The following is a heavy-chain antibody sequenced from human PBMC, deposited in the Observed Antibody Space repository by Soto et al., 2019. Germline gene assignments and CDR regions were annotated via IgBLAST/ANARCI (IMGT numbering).Heavy chain of an antibody. V-gene: IGHV1-18*01. D-gene: IGHD3-10*01. J-gene: IGHJ4*02. Sequence: GASVKVSCKASGYTFTSYGISWVRQAPGQGLEWMGWISAYNGNTNYAQKLQGRVTMTTDTSTSTAYMELRSLRSDDAAVYYCARAHTYYYGSGSYYPGALDHWGQGTLVTVSS. CDR1: GYTFTSYG. CDR3: ARAHTYYYGSGSYYPGALDH. CDR2: ISAYNGNT.